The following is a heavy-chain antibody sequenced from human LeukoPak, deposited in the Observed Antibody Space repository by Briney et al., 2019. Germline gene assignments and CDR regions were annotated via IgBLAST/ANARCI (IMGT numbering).Heavy chain of an antibody. CDR2: ISSSSSYI. CDR1: GFTFSSYS. J-gene: IGHJ4*02. CDR3: ARAIRDGYNFFDY. D-gene: IGHD5-24*01. V-gene: IGHV3-21*01. Sequence: GGSLRLSCAASGFTFSSYSMNWVRQAPGKGLEWVSSISSSSSYIYYADSVKGRFTISRDNAKNLLYLQMNSLRAEDTAVYYCARAIRDGYNFFDYWGQGALVTVSS.